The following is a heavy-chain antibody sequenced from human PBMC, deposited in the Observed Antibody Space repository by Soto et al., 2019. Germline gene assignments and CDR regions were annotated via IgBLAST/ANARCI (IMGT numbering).Heavy chain of an antibody. J-gene: IGHJ4*02. V-gene: IGHV3-30*18. Sequence: QVKLVESGGGVVQPGRSLRLSCAASGFIFSTYGMHWVRQDPGKGLEWVAVISYDGSNKYYADSVKGRFTISRDKSQNTVYLQMNSLRGEDTAVYYCAKDGKVSGSGTYHIDYWGQGTLVTVSS. CDR1: GFIFSTYG. CDR3: AKDGKVSGSGTYHIDY. D-gene: IGHD3-10*01. CDR2: ISYDGSNK.